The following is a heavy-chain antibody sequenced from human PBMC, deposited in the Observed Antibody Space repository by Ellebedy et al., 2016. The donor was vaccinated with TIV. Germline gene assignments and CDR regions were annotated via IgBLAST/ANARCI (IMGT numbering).Heavy chain of an antibody. V-gene: IGHV3-73*01. J-gene: IGHJ4*02. CDR1: EFTFSGSA. CDR2: IRSNANNYAT. CDR3: IRRAQFHDY. D-gene: IGHD3-16*02. Sequence: GESLKISCAASEFTFSGSAMHWVRQASGKGLDWVGRIRSNANNYATAYAASVKGRFTISRDDSQNTAYLQMNSLKTEDTAMYFFIRRAQFHDYWGQGTLVTVSS.